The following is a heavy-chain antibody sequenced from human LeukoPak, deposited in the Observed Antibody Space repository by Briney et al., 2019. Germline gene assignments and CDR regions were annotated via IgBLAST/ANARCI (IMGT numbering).Heavy chain of an antibody. J-gene: IGHJ4*02. D-gene: IGHD2-8*02. CDR3: VKGQEVVYAPTFDY. Sequence: GGSLRLSCSTSGFTFSNYAMDWVRQAPGKGLEYVSANGTNGRSTYYADSVKGRFTISRDNSKNTLYLQMSSLRAEDTAVYYCVKGQEVVYAPTFDYWGQGSLVTVSS. CDR1: GFTFSNYA. CDR2: NGTNGRST. V-gene: IGHV3-64D*09.